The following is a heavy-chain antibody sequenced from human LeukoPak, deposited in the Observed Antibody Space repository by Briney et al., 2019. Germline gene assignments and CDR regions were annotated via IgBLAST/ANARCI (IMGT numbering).Heavy chain of an antibody. V-gene: IGHV3-15*07. J-gene: IGHJ6*02. CDR3: TTFGSKSSWYLRYYYYGMDV. D-gene: IGHD6-13*01. CDR2: IKSKTDGGTT. Sequence: PGGSLRLSCAASGFTFSNAWMNWVRQAPGKGLEWVGRIKSKTDGGTTDYAAPVKGRFTISRDDSKNTLYLQMNSLKTEDTAVYYCTTFGSKSSWYLRYYYYGMDVWGQGTTVTVSS. CDR1: GFTFSNAW.